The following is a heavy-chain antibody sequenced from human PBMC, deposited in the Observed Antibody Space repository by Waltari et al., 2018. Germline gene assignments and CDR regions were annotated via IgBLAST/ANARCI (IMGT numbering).Heavy chain of an antibody. V-gene: IGHV4-34*01. CDR2: INHSGST. CDR1: GWSFSGYY. J-gene: IGHJ6*02. CDR3: ARGNPYYDFWSGYYIYYGMDV. D-gene: IGHD3-3*01. Sequence: QVQLQQWGAGLLKPSETLSLTCAVYGWSFSGYYWSWIRQPPGKGLGWIGEINHSGSTNYNPSLKSRVTISVDTSKNQFSLKLGSVTAADTAVYYCARGNPYYDFWSGYYIYYGMDVWGQGTTVTVSS.